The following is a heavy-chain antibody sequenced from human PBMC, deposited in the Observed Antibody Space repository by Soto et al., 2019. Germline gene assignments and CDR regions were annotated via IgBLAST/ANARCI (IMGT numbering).Heavy chain of an antibody. J-gene: IGHJ4*02. CDR1: GYTFTSYG. CDR2: ISAYNGNT. V-gene: IGHV1-18*04. D-gene: IGHD3-22*01. Sequence: GASVKVSCKASGYTFTSYGISWVRQAPGQGLEWMGWISAYNGNTNYAQKLQGRVTMTTDTSTSTAYMELRSLRSDDTAVYYCARDRDGVDSNGYYYGVFDYWGQGTLVTVSS. CDR3: ARDRDGVDSNGYYYGVFDY.